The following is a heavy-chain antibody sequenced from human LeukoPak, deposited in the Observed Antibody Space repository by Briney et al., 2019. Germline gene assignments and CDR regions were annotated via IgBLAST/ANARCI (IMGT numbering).Heavy chain of an antibody. Sequence: GGSLRLSCAASGFTFASYAMSWVRQAPGKELEWVSSISGSGRTTFYADSVKGRFTISRDNSKNTVYLQMNSLRAEDTAVYHCAKDWFLFGPWGQGTLLTVSS. CDR3: AKDWFLFGP. D-gene: IGHD2/OR15-2a*01. J-gene: IGHJ5*02. CDR2: ISGSGRTT. V-gene: IGHV3-23*01. CDR1: GFTFASYA.